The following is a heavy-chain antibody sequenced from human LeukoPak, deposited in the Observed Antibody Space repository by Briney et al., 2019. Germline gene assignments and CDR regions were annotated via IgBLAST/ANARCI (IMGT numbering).Heavy chain of an antibody. CDR1: GYTFTSYD. CDR2: VNPKSGNT. D-gene: IGHD6-6*01. CDR3: ARGGSSSHMDV. V-gene: IGHV1-8*02. J-gene: IGHJ6*03. Sequence: ASVKVSCKASGYTFTSYDINWVRQAPGQGLEWMGWVNPKSGNTGYAQKFQGRVTMTRNTSISTAYMELSSLRSEDTAVYYCARGGSSSHMDVWGKGTTVTISS.